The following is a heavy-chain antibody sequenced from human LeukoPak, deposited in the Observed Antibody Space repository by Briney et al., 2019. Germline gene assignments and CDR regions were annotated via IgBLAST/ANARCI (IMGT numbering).Heavy chain of an antibody. CDR3: AKRQSRAVAGTWDDY. CDR1: GFTFSSYA. V-gene: IGHV3-23*01. CDR2: ISGSGGST. Sequence: PGGSLRLSCAASGFTFSSYAMSWVRQAPGKGLEWVSAISGSGGSTYYADSVKGRFTISRDNSKNTLYLQMNSLRAEDTAVYYCAKRQSRAVAGTWDDYWGQGTLVTVSS. J-gene: IGHJ4*02. D-gene: IGHD6-19*01.